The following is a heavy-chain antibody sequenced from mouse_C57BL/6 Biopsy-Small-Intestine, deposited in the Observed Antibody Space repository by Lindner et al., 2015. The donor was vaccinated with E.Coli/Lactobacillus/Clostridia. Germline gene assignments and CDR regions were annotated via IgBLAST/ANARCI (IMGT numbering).Heavy chain of an antibody. Sequence: VQLQESGAELMKPGASVKVSCKATGYTFTGYWIEWVKQRPGHGLEWIGEILPGSGITKYNEKFKGKATFTADTSSNTAYMQLSSLTTEDSAIYYCAREGDYDYDVVDYWGQGTTLTVSS. CDR2: ILPGSGIT. J-gene: IGHJ2*01. CDR1: GYTFTGYW. D-gene: IGHD2-4*01. V-gene: IGHV1-9*01. CDR3: AREGDYDYDVVDY.